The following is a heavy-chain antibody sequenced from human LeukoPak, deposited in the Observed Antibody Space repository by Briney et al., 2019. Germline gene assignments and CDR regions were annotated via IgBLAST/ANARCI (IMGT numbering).Heavy chain of an antibody. CDR2: ISGSVVSA. CDR3: AKRRSGSSGWFPFDY. J-gene: IGHJ4*02. V-gene: IGHV3-23*01. D-gene: IGHD6-19*01. Sequence: PGGSLRLSCVASGFTFSGYVMSWVRQAPGKGLEWVSGISGSVVSAYYGDSVKGRFTTTRDNSKNTLYLQMNSLRAEDTAVYYCAKRRSGSSGWFPFDYWGQGTLVTVSS. CDR1: GFTFSGYV.